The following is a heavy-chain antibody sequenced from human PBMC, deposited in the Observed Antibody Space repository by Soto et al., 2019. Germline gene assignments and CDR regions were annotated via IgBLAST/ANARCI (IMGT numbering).Heavy chain of an antibody. CDR2: IYYSGST. V-gene: IGHV4-59*01. Sequence: SETLSLTCTVSGGSISSYYWSWIRQPPGKGLEWIGYIYYSGSTNYNPSLKSRVTISVDTSKNQFSLKLSSVTAADTAVYYCARDRRGLKNWFDPWGQGTPLTVSS. CDR1: GGSISSYY. J-gene: IGHJ5*02. D-gene: IGHD2-8*01. CDR3: ARDRRGLKNWFDP.